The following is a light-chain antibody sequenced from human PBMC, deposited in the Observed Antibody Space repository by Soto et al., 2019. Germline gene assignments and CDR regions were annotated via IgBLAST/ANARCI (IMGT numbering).Light chain of an antibody. CDR1: SSNIGAGYD. J-gene: IGLJ1*01. V-gene: IGLV1-40*01. CDR2: GNS. Sequence: SLLTHPPSVSGAPGQRVTISCTGSSSNIGAGYDVHWYQQLPGTAPKPLIYGNSNRPSGVPDRFSGSKSGTSASLAITGLQAEDEADYYCQSYDSSLSGYVFGTGTKVTVL. CDR3: QSYDSSLSGYV.